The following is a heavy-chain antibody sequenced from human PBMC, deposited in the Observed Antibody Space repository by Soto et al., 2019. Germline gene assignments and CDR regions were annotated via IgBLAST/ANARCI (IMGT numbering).Heavy chain of an antibody. D-gene: IGHD2-15*01. J-gene: IGHJ4*02. CDR1: GGSISSYY. Sequence: QVQLQESGPGLVKPSETLSLTCTVSGGSISSYYWSWIRQPPGKGLEWIGYIYNSGTTNYNPSLKSRVTILVDTSKNQFSLKLSSVTAADTAVYYCARGGFGGFFDYWGRGTLVTVSS. CDR2: IYNSGTT. CDR3: ARGGFGGFFDY. V-gene: IGHV4-59*01.